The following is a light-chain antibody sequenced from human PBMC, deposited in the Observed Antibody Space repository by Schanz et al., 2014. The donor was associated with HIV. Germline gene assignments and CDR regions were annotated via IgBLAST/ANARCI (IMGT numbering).Light chain of an antibody. J-gene: IGLJ2*01. CDR2: DNT. V-gene: IGLV1-40*01. CDR1: SSNIGADYD. CDR3: AAWDVNLNGPV. Sequence: QSVLAQPPSVSGAPGQRVTISCTGSSSNIGADYDVHWYQLLPGTAPKLLIFDNTNRPSGVPDRFSGSKSDSSASLAISGLQSEDEADYYCAAWDVNLNGPVFGGGTKLTVL.